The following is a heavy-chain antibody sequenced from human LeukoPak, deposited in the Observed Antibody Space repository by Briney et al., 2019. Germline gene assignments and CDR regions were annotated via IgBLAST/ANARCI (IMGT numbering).Heavy chain of an antibody. D-gene: IGHD3-10*01. J-gene: IGHJ4*02. V-gene: IGHV1-18*01. CDR3: ARHFYGSGTYYHFDY. CDR1: GYRFPSYG. CDR2: ISPYNDNT. Sequence: ASVKVSCKASGYRFPSYGISWVRQAPGQGPEWMGWISPYNDNTNYAQKLQGRATLTTDTSTSTAYMELRSLRSDDTAVYYCARHFYGSGTYYHFDYWGQGTLVTVSS.